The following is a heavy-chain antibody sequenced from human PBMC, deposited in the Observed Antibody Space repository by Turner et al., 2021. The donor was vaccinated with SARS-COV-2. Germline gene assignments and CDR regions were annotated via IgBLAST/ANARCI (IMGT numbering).Heavy chain of an antibody. V-gene: IGHV3-74*01. Sequence: VQLVESGGDFVHPGGSPRLSCVGSGFTFSDHWMHWVRQGPGKGLVWVSRISDDGSSASYGGSVRGRFTVSRDNAKNTLYLQMNSLRPDDTGVYYCTRRGIAAAGNAYWGQGTLVTVSS. J-gene: IGHJ4*02. CDR1: GFTFSDHW. D-gene: IGHD6-13*01. CDR3: TRRGIAAAGNAY. CDR2: ISDDGSSA.